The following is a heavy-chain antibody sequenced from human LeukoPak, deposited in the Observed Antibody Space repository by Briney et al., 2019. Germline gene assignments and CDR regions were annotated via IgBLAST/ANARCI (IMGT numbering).Heavy chain of an antibody. V-gene: IGHV3-9*01. Sequence: GRSLRLSCAASGFTFDDYAMHWVRQAPGKGLEWVSGISWNSGSIGYADSVEGRFTISRDNAKNSLYLQMNSLRAEDTALYYCAKDRGYSGYGGGAFDIWGQGTMVTVSS. D-gene: IGHD5-12*01. CDR3: AKDRGYSGYGGGAFDI. CDR2: ISWNSGSI. J-gene: IGHJ3*02. CDR1: GFTFDDYA.